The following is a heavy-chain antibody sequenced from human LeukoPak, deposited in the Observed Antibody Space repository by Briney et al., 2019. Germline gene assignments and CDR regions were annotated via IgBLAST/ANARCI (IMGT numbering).Heavy chain of an antibody. CDR2: IYYSGST. V-gene: IGHV4-59*08. J-gene: IGHJ5*02. CDR3: TRAEGSGWYVDWFDP. Sequence: PSETLSLTCTVSGGSISSYYWSWIRQPPGKGLEWMGYIYYSGSTNYNPSLKSRVTISVDTSKNQFSLKLSSVTAADTAVYYCTRAEGSGWYVDWFDPWGQGTLVTVSS. CDR1: GGSISSYY. D-gene: IGHD6-19*01.